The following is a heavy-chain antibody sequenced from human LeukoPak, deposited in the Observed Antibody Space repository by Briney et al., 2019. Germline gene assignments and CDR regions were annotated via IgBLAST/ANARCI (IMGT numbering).Heavy chain of an antibody. CDR1: GGSISSGGYY. Sequence: SETLSLTCTVSGGSISSGGYYWSWIRQHPGKGLEWIGYIYYSGSTYYNPSLKSRVTISVDTSKNQFSLKLSSVTAADTAVYYCARRHYYGMDVWGQGTTVTVSS. CDR3: ARRHYYGMDV. J-gene: IGHJ6*02. V-gene: IGHV4-31*03. CDR2: IYYSGST.